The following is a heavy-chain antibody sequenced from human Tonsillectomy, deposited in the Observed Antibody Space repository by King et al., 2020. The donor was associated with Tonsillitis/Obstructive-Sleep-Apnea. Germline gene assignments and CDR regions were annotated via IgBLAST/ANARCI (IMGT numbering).Heavy chain of an antibody. CDR3: ARPVGTTTGSSSYMDV. V-gene: IGHV4-4*02. D-gene: IGHD1-26*01. CDR2: IYHSGST. CDR1: GGSISGSTW. J-gene: IGHJ6*03. Sequence: VQLQESGPGLVKPSGTLSLTCAVSGGSISGSTWWTWVRQPPGKGLEWIGEIYHSGSTNYNPSLKSRVTISLDNSKNQFSLRLSSVTAADTAVYYCARPVGTTTGSSSYMDVWGKGTTVTVSS.